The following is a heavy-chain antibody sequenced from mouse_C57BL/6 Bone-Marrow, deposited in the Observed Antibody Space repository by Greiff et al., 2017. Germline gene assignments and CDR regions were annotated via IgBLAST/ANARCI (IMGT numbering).Heavy chain of an antibody. CDR3: ARYYDAMDY. CDR1: GFTFSDYG. V-gene: IGHV5-17*01. J-gene: IGHJ4*01. CDR2: ISSGSSTI. D-gene: IGHD1-1*02. Sequence: EVKLMESGGGLVKPGGSLKLSCAASGFTFSDYGMHWVRQAPEKGLEWVAYISSGSSTIYYADTVKGRFTISRANAKNTLFLQMTSLRSEDTAMYYCARYYDAMDYWGQGTSVTVSS.